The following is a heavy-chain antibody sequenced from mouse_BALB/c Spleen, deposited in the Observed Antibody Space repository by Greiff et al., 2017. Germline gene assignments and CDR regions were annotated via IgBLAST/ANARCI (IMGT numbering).Heavy chain of an antibody. V-gene: IGHV14-3*02. CDR3: AHYDYDGGNYAMDY. D-gene: IGHD2-4*01. Sequence: VQLQQSGAELVKPGASVKLSCTASGFNIKDTYMHWVKQRPEQGLEWIGRIDPANGNTKYDPKFQGKATITADTSSNTAYLQLSSLTSEDTAVYYCAHYDYDGGNYAMDYWGQGTSVTVSS. J-gene: IGHJ4*01. CDR1: GFNIKDTY. CDR2: IDPANGNT.